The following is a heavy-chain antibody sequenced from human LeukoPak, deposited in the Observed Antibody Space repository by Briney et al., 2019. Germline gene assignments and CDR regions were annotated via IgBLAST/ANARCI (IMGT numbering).Heavy chain of an antibody. CDR2: LNPSGGST. CDR1: GYTFTSYY. J-gene: IGHJ6*03. Sequence: ASVKVSCKASGYTFTSYYMHWVRQAPGQGLEWMGILNPSGGSTSYAQKFQGRVTITRDTSASTAYMELSSLRSEDMAVYCCAREGGYSYGYFYYYYMDVWGKGTTVTVSS. D-gene: IGHD5-18*01. V-gene: IGHV1-46*01. CDR3: AREGGYSYGYFYYYYMDV.